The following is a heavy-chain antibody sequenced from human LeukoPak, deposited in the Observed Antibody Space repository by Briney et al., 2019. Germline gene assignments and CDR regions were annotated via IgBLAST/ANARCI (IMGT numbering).Heavy chain of an antibody. CDR3: ARGWNLTLWADY. D-gene: IGHD1-1*01. CDR1: GFTFSSCA. Sequence: PGGSLRLSCAASGFTFSSCAMHWVRQAPGKGLEWVAVISYDGSNKYYADSVKGRFTISRDNSKNTLYLQMNSLRGEDTAVYYCARGWNLTLWADYWGQGTLVTVSS. CDR2: ISYDGSNK. V-gene: IGHV3-30*04. J-gene: IGHJ4*02.